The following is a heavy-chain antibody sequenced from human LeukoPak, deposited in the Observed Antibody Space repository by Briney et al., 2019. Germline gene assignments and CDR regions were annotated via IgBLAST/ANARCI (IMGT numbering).Heavy chain of an antibody. CDR2: INPNSGGT. CDR1: GYTFTGYY. V-gene: IGHV1-2*02. J-gene: IGHJ4*02. D-gene: IGHD2-2*02. CDR3: ARVKACSSTSCYSWFDY. Sequence: GASVKVSCKASGYTFTGYYMHWVRQAPGQGLEWMGWINPNSGGTNYAQKFQGRVTMTRDTSISTAYMELSRLRSDDTAVYYCARVKACSSTSCYSWFDYWGQGTLVTVSS.